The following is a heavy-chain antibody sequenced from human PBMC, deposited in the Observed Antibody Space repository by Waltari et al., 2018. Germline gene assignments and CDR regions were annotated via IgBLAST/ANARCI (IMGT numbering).Heavy chain of an antibody. CDR3: ASPSLGSGSYWAFDI. CDR2: IGTTSSSI. V-gene: IGHV3-48*02. D-gene: IGHD3-10*01. CDR1: GITFSNYR. Sequence: EVQLVESGGGLVQPGGSLRLSCAACGITFSNYRINWVRQAPGRGLEWVLYIGTTSSSISYADSVNGRFTISRDNAKNSLYLQMNSLRDEDTAVYYCASPSLGSGSYWAFDIWGQGTMVTVSS. J-gene: IGHJ3*02.